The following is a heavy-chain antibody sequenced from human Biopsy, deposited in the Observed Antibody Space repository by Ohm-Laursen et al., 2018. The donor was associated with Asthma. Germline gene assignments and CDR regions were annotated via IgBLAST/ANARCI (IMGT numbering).Heavy chain of an antibody. Sequence: SLRLSCAASRFTFDNYTMHWVRQAPGKGLEWVTIISYDGRNTYYADSVEGRFTISRDNSKNTLFLQLSSLRPEDTAVYYCARGGLHYYEYYGMDAWGQGTTVIVSS. CDR3: ARGGLHYYEYYGMDA. CDR2: ISYDGRNT. D-gene: IGHD2-21*02. J-gene: IGHJ6*02. V-gene: IGHV3-30*04. CDR1: RFTFDNYT.